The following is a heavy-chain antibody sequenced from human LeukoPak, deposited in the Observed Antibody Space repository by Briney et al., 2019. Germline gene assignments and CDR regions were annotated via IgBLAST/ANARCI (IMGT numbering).Heavy chain of an antibody. D-gene: IGHD1-26*01. CDR3: ARHYSGSYSPFDY. V-gene: IGHV3-21*01. CDR1: GFTLSSYS. Sequence: GGSLRLSCAAPGFTLSSYSMNWVRQAPGKGLEWVSSISSSSSYIYYADSVKGRFTISRDNAKNSLYLQMNSLRAEDTAVYYCARHYSGSYSPFDYWGQGTLVTVSS. CDR2: ISSSSSYI. J-gene: IGHJ4*02.